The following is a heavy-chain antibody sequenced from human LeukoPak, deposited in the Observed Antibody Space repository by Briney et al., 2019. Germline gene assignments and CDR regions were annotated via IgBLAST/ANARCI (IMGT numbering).Heavy chain of an antibody. CDR1: GFTLSDYR. CDR2: IKSDGTGI. V-gene: IGHV3-74*03. Sequence: GGSLSLSCTASGFTLSDYRMHWVRHAPGKGLVWVSRIKSDGTGILYEDFAEGRFTISRDNAKNALYLQMSSLREEDTAVYYCVRGQTIDFWGQGILVTVSS. J-gene: IGHJ4*02. CDR3: VRGQTIDF. D-gene: IGHD3-10*01.